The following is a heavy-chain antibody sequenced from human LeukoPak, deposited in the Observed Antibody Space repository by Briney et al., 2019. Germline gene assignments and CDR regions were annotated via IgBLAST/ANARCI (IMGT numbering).Heavy chain of an antibody. D-gene: IGHD2-2*01. CDR3: ARVRAIRKLDPYCSSTSCYYDAFDI. CDR2: ISYDGSNK. Sequence: GRSLRLSCAASGFTFSSYAMHWVRQAPGKGLEWVAVISYDGSNKYYADSVKGRFTISRDNSKNTLYLQMNSLRAEDTAVYYCARVRAIRKLDPYCSSTSCYYDAFDIWGQGTMVTVSS. CDR1: GFTFSSYA. V-gene: IGHV3-30*04. J-gene: IGHJ3*02.